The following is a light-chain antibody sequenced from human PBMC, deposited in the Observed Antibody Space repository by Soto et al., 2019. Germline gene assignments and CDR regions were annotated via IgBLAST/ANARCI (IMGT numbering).Light chain of an antibody. CDR1: QSVSNTY. V-gene: IGKV3-20*01. J-gene: IGKJ2*01. Sequence: EIVLPQSPGTLSLSPGEIATLSCRASQSVSNTYLAWYQQKPGRALRLLIYGASSRATDIQDRFSGSGSWTDFTLTISTLEPEDLAVYYCQQYSASPPRYTVGQGTNLEIK. CDR2: GAS. CDR3: QQYSASPPRYT.